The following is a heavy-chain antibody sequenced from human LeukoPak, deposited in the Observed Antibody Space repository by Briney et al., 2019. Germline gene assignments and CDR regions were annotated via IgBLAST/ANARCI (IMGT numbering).Heavy chain of an antibody. CDR2: INAGSGHT. CDR1: GYTFTSYA. J-gene: IGHJ4*02. D-gene: IGHD3-9*01. Sequence: VASVKVSCKASGYTFTSYAIQWVRQAPGQRLEWMGWINAGSGHTKSSQKFQGRVTITRDTSASTAYMELSSLRSEDTAVYYCAREHDIWASFSFDYWGPGTLVAVSS. CDR3: AREHDIWASFSFDY. V-gene: IGHV1-3*01.